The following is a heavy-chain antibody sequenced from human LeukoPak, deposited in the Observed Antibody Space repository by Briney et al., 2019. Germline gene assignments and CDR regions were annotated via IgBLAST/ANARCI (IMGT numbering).Heavy chain of an antibody. CDR3: ARADKSVGSGWTFDY. Sequence: ASVKVSCKASGYTFTSYYMHWVRQAPGQGLEWMGIINPSGGSTSCAQKFQGRVTMTRDTSTSTVYMELSSLRSEDTAVYYCARADKSVGSGWTFDYWGQGTLVTVSS. J-gene: IGHJ4*02. D-gene: IGHD6-19*01. CDR1: GYTFTSYY. CDR2: INPSGGST. V-gene: IGHV1-46*01.